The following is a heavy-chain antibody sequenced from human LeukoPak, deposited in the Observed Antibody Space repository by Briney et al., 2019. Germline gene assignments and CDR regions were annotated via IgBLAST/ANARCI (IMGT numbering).Heavy chain of an antibody. CDR2: INTYNGNT. Sequence: ASVKVSCKASGYTFNSYVISWVRQAPGQGLEWMGWINTYNGNTNYAQELQGRVTMTTDTSTSTAYMELRSLRSDDRAMYYCARTRAGDFWSGYYGIDYWGQGTLVTVSS. V-gene: IGHV1-18*01. CDR1: GYTFNSYV. D-gene: IGHD3-3*01. CDR3: ARTRAGDFWSGYYGIDY. J-gene: IGHJ4*02.